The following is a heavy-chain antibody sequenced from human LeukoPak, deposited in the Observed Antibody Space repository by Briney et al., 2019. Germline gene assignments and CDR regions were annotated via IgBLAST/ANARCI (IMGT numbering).Heavy chain of an antibody. Sequence: SETLSLTCTVSGGSISSYYWSWIRQPPGKGLEWIGYIYYSGSTNYNPSLKSRVTMSVDTSKNQFSLKLSAVTAADTAVYYCASGSYSYNWFDPWGQGTLVTVSS. CDR1: GGSISSYY. CDR2: IYYSGST. D-gene: IGHD1-26*01. J-gene: IGHJ5*02. CDR3: ASGSYSYNWFDP. V-gene: IGHV4-59*12.